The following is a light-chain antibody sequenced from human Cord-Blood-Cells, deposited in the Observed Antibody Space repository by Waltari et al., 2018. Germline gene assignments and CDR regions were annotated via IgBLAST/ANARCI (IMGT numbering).Light chain of an antibody. V-gene: IGLV2-14*01. CDR1: SRDVGGYNV. Sequence: QSALTQPASVSGSPGPSITISCPGTSRDVGGYNVDSWYQQHPGKAPKLMIYDVSNRPSGVSNRFSGSKSGNTASLTISGLQAEDEADYYCSSYTSSSTLVVFGGGTKLTVL. CDR3: SSYTSSSTLVV. J-gene: IGLJ2*01. CDR2: DVS.